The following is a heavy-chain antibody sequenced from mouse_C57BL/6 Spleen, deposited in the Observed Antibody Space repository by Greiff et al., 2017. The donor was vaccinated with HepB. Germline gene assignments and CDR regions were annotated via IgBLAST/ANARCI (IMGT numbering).Heavy chain of an antibody. CDR2: IDPSDSYT. J-gene: IGHJ2*01. Sequence: QVQLKQPGAELVMPGASVKLSCKASGYTFTSYWMHWVKQRPGQGLEWIGEIDPSDSYTNYNQKFKGKSTLTVDKSSSTAYMQLSSLTSEDSAVYYCARSYDYALDYWGQGTTLTVSS. CDR3: ARSYDYALDY. V-gene: IGHV1-69*01. CDR1: GYTFTSYW. D-gene: IGHD2-4*01.